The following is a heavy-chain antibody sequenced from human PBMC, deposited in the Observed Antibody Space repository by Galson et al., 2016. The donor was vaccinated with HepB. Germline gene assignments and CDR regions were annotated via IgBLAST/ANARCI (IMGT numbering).Heavy chain of an antibody. Sequence: SLRLSCAASGFTFNNFAMGWVRQSPARGLEWVSSVTDGGGQAFYADSVKGRFTISRDNSKNTLYLQMNNLRVEDTAVYYCAKDNRKPGDFFTGYDSWGQGTLVAVSS. V-gene: IGHV3-23*01. D-gene: IGHD3-9*01. CDR1: GFTFNNFA. CDR2: VTDGGGQA. J-gene: IGHJ5*01. CDR3: AKDNRKPGDFFTGYDS.